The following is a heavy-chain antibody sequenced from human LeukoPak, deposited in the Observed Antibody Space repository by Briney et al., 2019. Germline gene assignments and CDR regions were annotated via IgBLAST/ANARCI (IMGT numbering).Heavy chain of an antibody. CDR1: GFTFSSYA. CDR2: ISYDGSNK. J-gene: IGHJ4*02. D-gene: IGHD3-3*01. V-gene: IGHV3-30*04. Sequence: GGSLRLSCAASGFTFSSYAMHWVRQAPGKGLEWVAFISYDGSNKYYADSVKGRFTISRDNSKNTLYLQMNSLRAEDTAVYYCAKNGDFGVVIPFDYWGQGTLVTVSS. CDR3: AKNGDFGVVIPFDY.